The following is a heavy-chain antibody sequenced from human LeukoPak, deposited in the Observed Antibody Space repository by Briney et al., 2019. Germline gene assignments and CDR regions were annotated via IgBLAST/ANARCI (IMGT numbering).Heavy chain of an antibody. Sequence: SGPALVKPTQTLTLTCTFSGFPLSTSGRCVSWIRQPPGKALAGPTRIEWVDDKYYSTSMKTRLTISKDNSKNQVVLTMTNMDPVDTATYYCARIHYYDSSGYPQEPHAFDIWGQGTMVTVSS. V-gene: IGHV2-70*11. J-gene: IGHJ3*02. CDR2: IEWVDDK. CDR3: ARIHYYDSSGYPQEPHAFDI. CDR1: GFPLSTSGRC. D-gene: IGHD3-22*01.